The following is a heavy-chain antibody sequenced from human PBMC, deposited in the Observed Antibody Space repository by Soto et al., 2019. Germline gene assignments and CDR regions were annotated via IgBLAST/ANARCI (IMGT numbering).Heavy chain of an antibody. J-gene: IGHJ3*01. CDR1: GFSFSAFE. CDR2: IKSGGSFT. V-gene: IGHV3-48*03. D-gene: IGHD5-12*01. CDR3: TKEKTVMNSGYDAFDL. Sequence: GGSLRLSCAASGFSFSAFEMNWVRQAPGKGPEWVAHIKSGGSFTLYAASVKGRFTISRDDADNSLYLQMNRLRAEDTALYYCTKEKTVMNSGYDAFDLWGRGTMVTVSS.